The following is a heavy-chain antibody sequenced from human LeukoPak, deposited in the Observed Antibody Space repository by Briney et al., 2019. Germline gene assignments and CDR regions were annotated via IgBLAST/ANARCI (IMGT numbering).Heavy chain of an antibody. J-gene: IGHJ3*01. CDR3: VVVVEPPDSDGFDV. CDR1: GFTFCNSW. Sequence: GGSLRLSCAASGFTFCNSWVHWLRQAPGKGLVWVSLINADGGTTSYADSVKGRFTISRDNDRNTLSLQMNSLTIEDTAVYYCVVVVEPPDSDGFDVWGQGTMITVSS. D-gene: IGHD1-14*01. V-gene: IGHV3-74*03. CDR2: INADGGTT.